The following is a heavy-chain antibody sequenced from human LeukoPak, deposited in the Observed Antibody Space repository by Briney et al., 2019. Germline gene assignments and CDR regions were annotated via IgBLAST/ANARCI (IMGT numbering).Heavy chain of an antibody. CDR3: ARGPGSSVYASAIDY. J-gene: IGHJ4*02. Sequence: GGSLRLSCTASGFNFGSDAMHWVRQAPGKGLEWVAFIWSDGSNDHYADSVKGRFTISRDNSKNTLYLQMNTLRAEDTAVYYCARGPGSSVYASAIDYWGQGTLVTVSS. V-gene: IGHV3-33*01. D-gene: IGHD2-8*01. CDR2: IWSDGSND. CDR1: GFNFGSDA.